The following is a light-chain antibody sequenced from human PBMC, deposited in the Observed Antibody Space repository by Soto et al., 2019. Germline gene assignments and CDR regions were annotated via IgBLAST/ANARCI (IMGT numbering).Light chain of an antibody. Sequence: DIQMTQSPSTLSASVGDRVTITCRASQSISRWLAWYLQRPGKAPKLLIYDASSLGSGVPSRFSGSGSGTEFTLTISSLQPDDFATYYCQQYNSNSKYTFGQGTKLEIK. V-gene: IGKV1-5*01. CDR1: QSISRW. CDR3: QQYNSNSKYT. J-gene: IGKJ2*01. CDR2: DAS.